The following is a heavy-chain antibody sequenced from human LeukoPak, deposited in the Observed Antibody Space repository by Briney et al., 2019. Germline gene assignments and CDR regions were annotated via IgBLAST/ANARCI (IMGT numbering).Heavy chain of an antibody. J-gene: IGHJ4*02. CDR2: IYHSGST. Sequence: SETLSLTCTVSGYSISSGYYWGWIRQPPGKGLEWIGSIYHSGSTYYNPSLKSRVTISVDTSKNQFSLKLSSVTAADTAVYYCARGGSLWNFSNWGQGALVTVSS. CDR1: GYSISSGYY. D-gene: IGHD2/OR15-2a*01. CDR3: ARGGSLWNFSN. V-gene: IGHV4-38-2*02.